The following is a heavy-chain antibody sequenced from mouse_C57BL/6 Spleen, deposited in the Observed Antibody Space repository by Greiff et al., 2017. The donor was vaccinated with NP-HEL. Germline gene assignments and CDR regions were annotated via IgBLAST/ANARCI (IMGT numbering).Heavy chain of an antibody. J-gene: IGHJ4*01. D-gene: IGHD1-1*01. V-gene: IGHV1-82*01. Sequence: QVQLQQSGPELVKPGASVKISCKASGYAFSSSWMNWVKQRPGKGLEWIGRIYPGDGDTNYNGKFEGKATLTADKSSSTAYMQLSSLTSEDSAVYFCARIHYYGSTYYAMDYWGQGTSVTVSS. CDR1: GYAFSSSW. CDR2: IYPGDGDT. CDR3: ARIHYYGSTYYAMDY.